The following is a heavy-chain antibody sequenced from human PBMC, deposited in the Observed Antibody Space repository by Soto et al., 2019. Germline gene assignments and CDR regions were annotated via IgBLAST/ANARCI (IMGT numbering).Heavy chain of an antibody. V-gene: IGHV4-30-4*01. J-gene: IGHJ1*01. CDR1: GASVNTGDYY. CDR3: VGTGTTDDF. CDR2: IFYSGDT. D-gene: IGHD1-7*01. Sequence: PSETLSLTCTVSGASVNTGDYYWSYIRQPPGKGLEWLGYIFYSGDTYYNPSLKSRATISPNTSRNQFSLTLTSVTDADTAVYYCVGTGTTDDFWGQGTLVTV.